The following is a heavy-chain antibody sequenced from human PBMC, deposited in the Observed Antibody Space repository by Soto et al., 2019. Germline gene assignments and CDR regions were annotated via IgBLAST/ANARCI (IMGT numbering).Heavy chain of an antibody. CDR1: GFTFSGSA. V-gene: IGHV3-73*02. CDR3: SNYVDV. CDR2: IRSKANSYAT. J-gene: IGHJ6*03. Sequence: EVQLVESGGGLVQPGGSLKLSCAASGFTFSGSAMHWVRQASGKGLEWVGRIRSKANSYATAYAASVKGRFTISRDDSKNTVYMQMNSLKTEDTAVYYCSNYVDVWGQGTTVTVSS.